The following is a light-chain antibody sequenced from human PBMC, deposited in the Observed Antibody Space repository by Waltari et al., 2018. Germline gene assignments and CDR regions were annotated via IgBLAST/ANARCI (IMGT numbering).Light chain of an antibody. Sequence: QSVLTQPPSASGTPGQTVTISCSGGDSNIARNSVNWYQKFPGAAPKLLIFRNNQRPSGLPDRFSGSKSGTSASLAISGLQSEDESDYFCAAWDDSRNGWVFGEGTRVAVL. CDR1: DSNIARNS. V-gene: IGLV1-44*01. CDR3: AAWDDSRNGWV. CDR2: RNN. J-gene: IGLJ3*02.